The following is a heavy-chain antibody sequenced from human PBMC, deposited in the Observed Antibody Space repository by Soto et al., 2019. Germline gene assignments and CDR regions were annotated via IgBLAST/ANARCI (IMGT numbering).Heavy chain of an antibody. CDR2: IYYSGST. Sequence: SETLSLTCTVSGGSISSGGYYWSWIRQHPGKGLEWIGYIYYSGSTYYNPSLKSRVTISVDTSKNQFSLKLSSVTAADTAVYYCARVGYYYDSSGYPRDDAFDIWGQGTMVTVSS. CDR1: GGSISSGGYY. D-gene: IGHD3-22*01. V-gene: IGHV4-31*03. CDR3: ARVGYYYDSSGYPRDDAFDI. J-gene: IGHJ3*02.